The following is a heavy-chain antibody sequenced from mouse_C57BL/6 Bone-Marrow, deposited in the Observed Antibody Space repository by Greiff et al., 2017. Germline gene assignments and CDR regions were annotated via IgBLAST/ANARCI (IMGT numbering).Heavy chain of an antibody. CDR3: VTLCYGSSFVY. CDR1: GYTFTSYG. V-gene: IGHV1-81*01. D-gene: IGHD1-1*01. J-gene: IGHJ2*01. Sequence: QVQLQQSGAELARPGASVQLSCKASGYTFTSYGLSWVKQRTGQGLEWIGEMYPSSGNTYYNEKFKGKATLTADKSSSTAYMELRSLTSADSAVFSCVTLCYGSSFVYWVQGTTLTVSS. CDR2: MYPSSGNT.